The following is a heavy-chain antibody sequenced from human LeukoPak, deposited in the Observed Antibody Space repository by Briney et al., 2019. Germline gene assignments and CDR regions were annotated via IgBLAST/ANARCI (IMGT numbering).Heavy chain of an antibody. J-gene: IGHJ4*02. D-gene: IGHD5-18*01. Sequence: SETLSLTCAVYGGSFSGYYWSWIRQPPGKGLEWIGEINHSGSTNYNPSLKGRVTISVDTSKNQFSLKLSSVTAADTAVYYCARHRGYSYGVDYWGQGTLVTVSS. CDR2: INHSGST. CDR1: GGSFSGYY. V-gene: IGHV4-34*01. CDR3: ARHRGYSYGVDY.